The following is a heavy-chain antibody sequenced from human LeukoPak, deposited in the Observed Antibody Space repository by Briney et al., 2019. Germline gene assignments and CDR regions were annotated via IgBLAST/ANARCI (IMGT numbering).Heavy chain of an antibody. J-gene: IGHJ4*02. CDR1: GGSISYYF. CDR2: IYSSGST. Sequence: SETLPLTCTVSGGSISYYFWSWIRQPPGKGLGWVGYIYSSGSTKYNSSLESRVTISVDTSKNQFSLKLSSVTAADTAVYYCARTRPNSYYFDYWGQGTLVTVSS. CDR3: ARTRPNSYYFDY. V-gene: IGHV4-59*01. D-gene: IGHD4-23*01.